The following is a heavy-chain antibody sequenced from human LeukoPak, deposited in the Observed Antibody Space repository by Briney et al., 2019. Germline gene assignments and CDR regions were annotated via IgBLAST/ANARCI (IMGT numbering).Heavy chain of an antibody. J-gene: IGHJ4*02. CDR1: GFTVSSYY. D-gene: IGHD5-18*01. CDR2: IYTGGGR. CDR3: AKASRGYSYGPRV. V-gene: IGHV3-53*01. Sequence: PGGSLRLSCAASGFTVSSYYMNWVRQAPGKELEWVSVIYTGGGRYYADSVKGRFTISRDNSKNTLYLQMNSLRAEDTAVYYCAKASRGYSYGPRVWGQGTLVTVSS.